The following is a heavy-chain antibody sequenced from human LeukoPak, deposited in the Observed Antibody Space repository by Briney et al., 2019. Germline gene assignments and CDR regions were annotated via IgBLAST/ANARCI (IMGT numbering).Heavy chain of an antibody. D-gene: IGHD2-15*01. J-gene: IGHJ4*02. Sequence: PGGSLRLSCAASGFMFRTYGMQWVRQAPGKGLEWVAVTWYDGTNKYYIDSVKGRFTISRDNSKNTLYLQMNSLRAEDTAVYFCARGQHSPDYWGQGTLVTVSS. CDR2: TWYDGTNK. CDR3: ARGQHSPDY. V-gene: IGHV3-33*01. CDR1: GFMFRTYG.